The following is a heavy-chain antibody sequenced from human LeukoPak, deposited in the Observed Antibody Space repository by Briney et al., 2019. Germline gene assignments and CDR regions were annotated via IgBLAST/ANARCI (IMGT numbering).Heavy chain of an antibody. Sequence: PGGSLRLSCSASGSTFSSYAMHWVRQAPGKGLEYVSAISSNGGSTYYAESVKGRFTISRDNSKNTLYLQMSSLRAEDTAVYYCVNSIAVARGTGYWGQGTLVTVSS. V-gene: IGHV3-64D*06. CDR3: VNSIAVARGTGY. D-gene: IGHD6-19*01. J-gene: IGHJ4*02. CDR2: ISSNGGST. CDR1: GSTFSSYA.